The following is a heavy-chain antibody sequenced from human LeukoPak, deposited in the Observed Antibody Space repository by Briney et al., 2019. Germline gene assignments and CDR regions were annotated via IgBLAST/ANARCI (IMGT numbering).Heavy chain of an antibody. CDR3: AKGPDTSGYYSLDY. CDR2: ISYDGSTK. J-gene: IGHJ4*02. V-gene: IGHV3-30*18. Sequence: GGSLRLSCAASRFTFSTYDMHWVRQAPGKGLERLAVISYDGSTKYYADSVKGRFTISRDNSKNTLYVQMNSLRTGDTAIYYCAKGPDTSGYYSLDYWGQGTLVTVSS. CDR1: RFTFSTYD. D-gene: IGHD3-22*01.